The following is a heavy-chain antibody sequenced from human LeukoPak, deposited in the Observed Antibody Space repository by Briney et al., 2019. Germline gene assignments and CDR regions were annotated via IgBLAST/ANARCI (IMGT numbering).Heavy chain of an antibody. Sequence: GGSLRLSCAASGFRFSSYAMSWVRQAPGKGLEWVSAISGSGVSTYYADSVKGRFTVSRDNSKNTLYLQMSSLRAEDTAVYYCAKGRAVAGSFDYWGQGTLVTVSS. CDR1: GFRFSSYA. J-gene: IGHJ4*02. CDR2: ISGSGVST. V-gene: IGHV3-23*01. CDR3: AKGRAVAGSFDY. D-gene: IGHD6-19*01.